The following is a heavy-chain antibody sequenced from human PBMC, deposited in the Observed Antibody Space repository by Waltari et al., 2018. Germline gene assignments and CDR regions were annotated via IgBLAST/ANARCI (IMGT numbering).Heavy chain of an antibody. D-gene: IGHD6-19*01. CDR2: IYYSGST. CDR1: GGSISSSSYY. Sequence: QLQLQESGPGLVKPSETLSLTCTVSGGSISSSSYYWGWIRQPPGKGLEWIGSIYYSGSTYDNPSLKSRVTISVDTSKNQFSLKLSSVTAADTAVYYCARVSVEDSSGWYVDYWGQGTLVTVSS. CDR3: ARVSVEDSSGWYVDY. J-gene: IGHJ4*02. V-gene: IGHV4-39*07.